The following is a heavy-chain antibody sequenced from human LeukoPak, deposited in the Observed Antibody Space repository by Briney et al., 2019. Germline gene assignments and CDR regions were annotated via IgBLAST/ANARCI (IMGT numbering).Heavy chain of an antibody. D-gene: IGHD3-9*01. J-gene: IGHJ3*02. Sequence: GGSLRLSCAASGFTFSSYWMHWVRKAPGKGLVWVSRINSDGSSTNYADSVKGRFTISRDNAKNTLYLQMNSLRAEDTAVYYCAREGTYYDILTGYYMESAFDIWGQGTMVTVSS. V-gene: IGHV3-74*01. CDR2: INSDGSST. CDR3: AREGTYYDILTGYYMESAFDI. CDR1: GFTFSSYW.